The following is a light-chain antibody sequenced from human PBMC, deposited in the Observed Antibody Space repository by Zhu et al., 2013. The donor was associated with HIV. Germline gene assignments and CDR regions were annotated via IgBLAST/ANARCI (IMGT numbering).Light chain of an antibody. V-gene: IGKV2-30*02. CDR1: RSLVHSNGNTY. Sequence: DIVITQSPLSLLVTLGQPASISCRSSRSLVHSNGNTYLNWLQQRPGQSPRRLIYKVSNRDSGVPDRFSGSGSGTDFTLKISSVEAEDVGIYYCMQGTRWPRTFGQGTRV. CDR2: KVS. CDR3: MQGTRWPRT. J-gene: IGKJ1*01.